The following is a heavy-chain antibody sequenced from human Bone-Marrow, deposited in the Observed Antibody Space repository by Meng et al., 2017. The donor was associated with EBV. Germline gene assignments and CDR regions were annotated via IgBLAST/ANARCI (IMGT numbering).Heavy chain of an antibody. Sequence: GVEVKKPMDSVKVSCNASGYNFNSYYMHWVRQAPGQGLEWMGIINPSGGSTSYAQKLQGRVTMTRDTSTSTVYMELSSLRSEDTAVYYCARVRAVADQRGSFDYWGQGTLVTVSS. V-gene: IGHV1-46*02. CDR1: GYNFNSYY. J-gene: IGHJ4*02. CDR2: INPSGGST. D-gene: IGHD6-19*01. CDR3: ARVRAVADQRGSFDY.